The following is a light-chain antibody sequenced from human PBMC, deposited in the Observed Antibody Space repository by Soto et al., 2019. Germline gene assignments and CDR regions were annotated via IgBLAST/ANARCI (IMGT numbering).Light chain of an antibody. CDR1: HRVSSY. CDR3: QQYNNWPLT. CDR2: GTS. Sequence: EIVMTQSPATLSVSPGERATLSCRASHRVSSYLAWYQQKPGQAPRLLIYGTSTRATGIPARFSGSGSGTEFTLTISSXQSEDFAVYYCQQYNNWPLTFGAGTKVDTK. J-gene: IGKJ4*01. V-gene: IGKV3-15*01.